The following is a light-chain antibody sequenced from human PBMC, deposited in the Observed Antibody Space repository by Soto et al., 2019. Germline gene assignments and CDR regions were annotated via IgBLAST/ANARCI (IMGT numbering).Light chain of an antibody. Sequence: MTQSPSSFSASTGDRSTLSCSASQSVSNNLAWYQQKPGQAPRLLISGASTRATGIPATFSGSGSGTEFTLTISSVQSEDFALYYCQQYNDWPRITFGQGTRLEIK. CDR2: GAS. CDR3: QQYNDWPRIT. CDR1: QSVSNN. V-gene: IGKV3-15*01. J-gene: IGKJ5*01.